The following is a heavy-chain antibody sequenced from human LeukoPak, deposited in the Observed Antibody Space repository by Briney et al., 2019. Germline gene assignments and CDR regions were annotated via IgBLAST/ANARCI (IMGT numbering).Heavy chain of an antibody. D-gene: IGHD2-2*01. CDR1: GGSISSYY. V-gene: IGHV4-59*01. Sequence: PSETLSLTCTVSGGSISSYYWSWIRQPPGKGLEWIGYIYYSGSTNYNPSLKSRLTISVDTSKNQFSLKLSSVTAADTAVYYCARGRNNIVVVPAAISSWFDPWGQGTLVTVSS. CDR3: ARGRNNIVVVPAAISSWFDP. J-gene: IGHJ5*02. CDR2: IYYSGST.